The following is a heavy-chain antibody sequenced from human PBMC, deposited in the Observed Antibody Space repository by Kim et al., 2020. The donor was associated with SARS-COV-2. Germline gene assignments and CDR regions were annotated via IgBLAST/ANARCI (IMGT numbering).Heavy chain of an antibody. Sequence: GESLKISCKGSGYSFTSYWIGWVRQMPGKGLEWMGIIYPGDSDTRYSPSFQGQVTISADKSISTAYLQWSSLKASDTAMYYCARRSGTMIKDGCTFDIWAQGTMVTLSS. D-gene: IGHD3-22*01. CDR3: ARRSGTMIKDGCTFDI. J-gene: IGHJ3*02. CDR2: IYPGDSDT. CDR1: GYSFTSYW. V-gene: IGHV5-51*01.